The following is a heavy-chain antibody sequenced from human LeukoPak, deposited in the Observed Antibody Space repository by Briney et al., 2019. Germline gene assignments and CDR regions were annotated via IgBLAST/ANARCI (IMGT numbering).Heavy chain of an antibody. CDR1: GYSFTSYW. Sequence: GESLKISCKGAGYSFTSYWIGWVRQMPGKGLEWMGIIYPGDSDTRYSPSFQGQVTISADESISTAYLQWSSLKASDTAMYSCARRYGWYGPYFDYWGQGTLVTVSS. J-gene: IGHJ4*02. CDR2: IYPGDSDT. D-gene: IGHD6-19*01. CDR3: ARRYGWYGPYFDY. V-gene: IGHV5-51*01.